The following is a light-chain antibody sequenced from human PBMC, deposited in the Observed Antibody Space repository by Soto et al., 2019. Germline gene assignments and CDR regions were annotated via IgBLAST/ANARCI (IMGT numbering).Light chain of an antibody. CDR2: GNS. Sequence: QSVLTQPPSVSGAPGQRVTISCTGSSSNIGAGYDVHWYQQPPGTVPKLLIYGNSNRPSGVPDRFSGSKSGTSASLAITGLQAEDEADYYCQSYDSSLSWVFGGGTKVTVL. V-gene: IGLV1-40*01. CDR3: QSYDSSLSWV. J-gene: IGLJ2*01. CDR1: SSNIGAGYD.